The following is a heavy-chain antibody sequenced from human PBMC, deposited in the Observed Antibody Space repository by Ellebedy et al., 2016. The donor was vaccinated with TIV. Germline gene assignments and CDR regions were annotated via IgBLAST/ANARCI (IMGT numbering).Heavy chain of an antibody. CDR2: ISAYNGNT. CDR3: ARARIPLWTSADY. Sequence: ASVKVSXKASGYTFTSYGISWVRQAPGQGLEWMGWISAYNGNTNYAQKFQGRVAIIADEFTSTAYMELSSLRSEDTAVYYCARARIPLWTSADYWGQGTLVTVSS. V-gene: IGHV1-18*01. J-gene: IGHJ4*02. CDR1: GYTFTSYG. D-gene: IGHD5-18*01.